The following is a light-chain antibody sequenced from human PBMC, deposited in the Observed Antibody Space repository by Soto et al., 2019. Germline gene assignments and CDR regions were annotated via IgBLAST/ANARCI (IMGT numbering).Light chain of an antibody. Sequence: QPALTQPASVSGSPGQSIIISCSGSSNDVGGYNLVSWYQHHPDKAPKVIIYEGTKRPSGLSTRFSGSKSGNTASLTISGLQAEDEAEYYCCSYAGGRTYVFGSGTKVTVL. CDR3: CSYAGGRTYV. CDR2: EGT. V-gene: IGLV2-23*01. CDR1: SNDVGGYNL. J-gene: IGLJ1*01.